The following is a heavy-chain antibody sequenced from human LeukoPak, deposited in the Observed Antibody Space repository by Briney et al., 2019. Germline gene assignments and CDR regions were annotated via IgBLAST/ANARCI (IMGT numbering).Heavy chain of an antibody. CDR2: ISAGGDNT. J-gene: IGHJ4*02. D-gene: IGHD3-10*01. V-gene: IGHV3-23*01. CDR1: EFTFSGYA. CDR3: AKEPYGSGSYEFDY. Sequence: GGSLRLSCAASEFTFSGYAMTWVRQAPGKGLEWVSSISAGGDNTYYADSVKGRFTISRDNSKSTVYLQMNSLRVEDTAVYYCAKEPYGSGSYEFDYWGQGTLVTVSS.